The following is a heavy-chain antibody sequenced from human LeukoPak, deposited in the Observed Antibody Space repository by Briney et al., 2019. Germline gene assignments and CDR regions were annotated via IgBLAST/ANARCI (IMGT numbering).Heavy chain of an antibody. V-gene: IGHV3-23*01. CDR1: GFTFSSYT. D-gene: IGHD2-15*01. Sequence: GGSLRLSCAASGFTFSSYTMSWVRQAPGKGLEWVSAISGSGGSTYYADSVKGRFTISRDNSKNTLYLQMNSLRAEDTAVYYCAKELVVVAATDDAFDIWGQGTMVTVSS. CDR3: AKELVVVAATDDAFDI. J-gene: IGHJ3*02. CDR2: ISGSGGST.